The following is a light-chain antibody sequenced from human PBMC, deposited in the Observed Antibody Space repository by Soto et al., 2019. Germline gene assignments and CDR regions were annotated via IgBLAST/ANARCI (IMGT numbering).Light chain of an antibody. CDR1: SSDVGGYNY. J-gene: IGLJ2*01. V-gene: IGLV2-14*01. Sequence: QSALTQPASVSGSPGQSITISCTGTSSDVGGYNYVSWYQQHPGKAPKLMIYDVSNRPSGVSNRFSGSKSGNTASLTISGLQAEDAADYYCSSYTSSSTRKVFGGGTKLTVL. CDR2: DVS. CDR3: SSYTSSSTRKV.